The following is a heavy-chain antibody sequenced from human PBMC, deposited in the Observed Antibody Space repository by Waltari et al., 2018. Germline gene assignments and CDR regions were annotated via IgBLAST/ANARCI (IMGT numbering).Heavy chain of an antibody. CDR3: ARVKTHTAAGDY. J-gene: IGHJ4*02. CDR1: GGSFSGFY. Sequence: QVQLQQWGAGLLKPSETLSLTCAVYGGSFSGFYWSWIRQPPGKGLEWIGESNPSGTTNYNPALKSRVTISVDTSKNQFSLKLSSVTAADTAVYYCARVKTHTAAGDYWGQGTLVTVSS. D-gene: IGHD6-25*01. V-gene: IGHV4-34*01. CDR2: SNPSGTT.